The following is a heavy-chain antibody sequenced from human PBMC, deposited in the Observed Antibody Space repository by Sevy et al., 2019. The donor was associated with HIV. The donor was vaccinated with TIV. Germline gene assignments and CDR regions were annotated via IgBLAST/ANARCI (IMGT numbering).Heavy chain of an antibody. CDR1: GGSISSYY. CDR3: ARDYSGSYYEYYYYMDV. CDR2: IYTSGST. D-gene: IGHD1-26*01. V-gene: IGHV4-4*07. Sequence: SETLSLTCTVSGGSISSYYWSWIRQPPGKGLEWMGRIYTSGSTNYNPSLKSRVTMSVDTSKNQFSLKLSSVTAADTAVYYCARDYSGSYYEYYYYMDVWGKGTTVTVSS. J-gene: IGHJ6*03.